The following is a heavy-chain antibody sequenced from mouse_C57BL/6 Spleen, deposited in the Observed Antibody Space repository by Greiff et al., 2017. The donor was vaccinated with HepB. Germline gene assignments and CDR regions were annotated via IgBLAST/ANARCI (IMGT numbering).Heavy chain of an antibody. CDR1: GYSITSGYY. CDR3: ATHYYSSSYGFAY. V-gene: IGHV3-6*01. CDR2: ISYDGSN. D-gene: IGHD1-1*01. J-gene: IGHJ3*01. Sequence: EVQLQESGPGLVKPSQSLSLTCSVTGYSITSGYYWNWIRQSPGNKLEWLGYISYDGSNNYNPSLKNRISITRDTSKNQFFLKLNSVTTEDTATYYCATHYYSSSYGFAYWGQGTLVTVSA.